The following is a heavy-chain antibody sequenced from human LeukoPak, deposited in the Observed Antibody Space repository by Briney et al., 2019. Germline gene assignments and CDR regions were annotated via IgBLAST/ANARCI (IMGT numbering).Heavy chain of an antibody. Sequence: ASVKVSCKVSGSTLSDLSIHWVRQAPGKGLEYVGGSDPEDGETYHAQNFQRSVTMTEDTTNDTAYMELSSLRSEDTAVYYCVTDRARLFLYCDLGGRGTLVTVSS. J-gene: IGHJ2*01. D-gene: IGHD2-15*01. CDR3: VTDRARLFLYCDL. CDR1: GSTLSDLS. CDR2: SDPEDGET. V-gene: IGHV1-24*01.